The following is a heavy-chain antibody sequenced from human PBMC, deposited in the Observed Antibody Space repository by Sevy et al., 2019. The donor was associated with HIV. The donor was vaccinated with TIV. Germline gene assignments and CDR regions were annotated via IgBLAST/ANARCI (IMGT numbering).Heavy chain of an antibody. J-gene: IGHJ6*02. Sequence: GESLKISCKGSLYSFSNYWIGWVRQMPGKGLEWMGIIYPSDSDTRYSPSFQGQVTISADKSINTAYLQWSSLKVSDTAMYYCARGARGTLPAYYYYGMDVWGQGTMVTVSS. CDR2: IYPSDSDT. CDR1: LYSFSNYW. V-gene: IGHV5-51*01. CDR3: ARGARGTLPAYYYYGMDV. D-gene: IGHD1-1*01.